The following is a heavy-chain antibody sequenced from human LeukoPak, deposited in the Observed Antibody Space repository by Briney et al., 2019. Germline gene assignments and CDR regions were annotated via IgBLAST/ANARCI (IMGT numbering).Heavy chain of an antibody. V-gene: IGHV4-38-2*01. J-gene: IGHJ5*02. CDR3: AKFGSTSGRGFDP. Sequence: SETLSLTXAVSGYSISSDSYWGWIREPPGKGLEWIGTIYYTGTTYYNPSLNSRVTISLDPSKNQFSVRLTSVTAADTAIYYCAKFGSTSGRGFDPWGQGTLVTVSS. D-gene: IGHD2-2*01. CDR2: IYYTGTT. CDR1: GYSISSDSY.